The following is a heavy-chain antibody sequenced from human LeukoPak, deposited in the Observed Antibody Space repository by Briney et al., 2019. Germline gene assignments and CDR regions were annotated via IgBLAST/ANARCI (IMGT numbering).Heavy chain of an antibody. CDR1: GGTFSSYA. CDR3: ARDHSSPDDILTGYSLDYGMDA. D-gene: IGHD3-9*01. CDR2: IIPIFGTA. V-gene: IGHV1-69*01. J-gene: IGHJ6*02. Sequence: GSSVKVSCKASGGTFSSYAISWVRQAPGQGLEWMGGIIPIFGTANYAQKFQGRVTITADESTSTAYMELRSLRSDDTAVYYCARDHSSPDDILTGYSLDYGMDAWGQGTTVTVSS.